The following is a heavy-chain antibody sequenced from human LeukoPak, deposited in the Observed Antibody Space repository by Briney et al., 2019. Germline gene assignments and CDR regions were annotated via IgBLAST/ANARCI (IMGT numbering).Heavy chain of an antibody. J-gene: IGHJ6*02. V-gene: IGHV3-74*01. CDR3: ASDSPYYGMDV. Sequence: GGSLRLSCEASGFTFGSFWMHWVRRAPGKGLDWVSRINSDGSSISYGDSVKGRFTISRDNAKNTLYLQMNSLRVEDTAVYHCASDSPYYGMDVWGQGTTVTVSS. CDR2: INSDGSSI. CDR1: GFTFGSFW.